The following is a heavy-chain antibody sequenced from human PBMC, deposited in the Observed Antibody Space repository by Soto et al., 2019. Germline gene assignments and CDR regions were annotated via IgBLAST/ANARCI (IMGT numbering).Heavy chain of an antibody. D-gene: IGHD3-22*01. V-gene: IGHV1-18*04. Sequence: ASVKVSCKASGYNFTSYGISWVRQAPGQGLEWMGWISAYNGNTNYAQKLQGRVTMTTDTSTSTAYMELRSLRSGGTAVYYCARDDSSGYYFGYWGQGTLVTVS. J-gene: IGHJ4*02. CDR3: ARDDSSGYYFGY. CDR2: ISAYNGNT. CDR1: GYNFTSYG.